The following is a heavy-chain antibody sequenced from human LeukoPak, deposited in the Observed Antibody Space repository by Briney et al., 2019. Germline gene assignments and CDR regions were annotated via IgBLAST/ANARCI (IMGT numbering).Heavy chain of an antibody. CDR2: IGTTSGAI. CDR1: GFTFNAFG. CDR3: ARFRTWGDKAFDY. V-gene: IGHV3-48*01. J-gene: IGHJ4*02. D-gene: IGHD2-21*02. Sequence: GGSLRLSCAASGFTFNAFGMNWVRRAPGKGLEWVSYIGTTSGAIYYADSVKGRFTISRDSAKNSLYLQMSSLRAEDTAVYYCARFRTWGDKAFDYWGQGTLVTVSS.